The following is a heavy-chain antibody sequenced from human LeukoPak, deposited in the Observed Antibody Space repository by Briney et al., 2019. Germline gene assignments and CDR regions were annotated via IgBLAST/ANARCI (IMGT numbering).Heavy chain of an antibody. Sequence: VGSLRLSCEASGFSFSSYGMSWVRQAPGKGLEWVSGISGSGVNTYYADSAKGRFTISRYISKNTLYLQMNSLRAEDTAVYYCAKEIHDSSGYYSYFEYWGQGTLVTVSS. D-gene: IGHD3-22*01. J-gene: IGHJ4*02. CDR2: ISGSGVNT. V-gene: IGHV3-23*01. CDR1: GFSFSSYG. CDR3: AKEIHDSSGYYSYFEY.